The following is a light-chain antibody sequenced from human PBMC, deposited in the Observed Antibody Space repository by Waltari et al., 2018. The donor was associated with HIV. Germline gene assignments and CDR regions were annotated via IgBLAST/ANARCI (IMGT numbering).Light chain of an antibody. CDR1: STDSRFYQY. V-gene: IGLV2-14*03. CDR2: DIN. Sequence: QSALTQPASVSGFLGQSINISCTGISTDSRFYQYVSWYQQYPGKIHRLIIFDINNRPSGVSDHFSGSRSGNSASLTCSGLQSGDEAHYYCASNRLDYTLIFGGGTKLTVL. J-gene: IGLJ2*01. CDR3: ASNRLDYTLI.